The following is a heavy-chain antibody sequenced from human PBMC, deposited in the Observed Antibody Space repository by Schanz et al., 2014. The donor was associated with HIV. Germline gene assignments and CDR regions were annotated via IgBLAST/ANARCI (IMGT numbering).Heavy chain of an antibody. CDR2: FIPIFGTT. Sequence: QVKLVQSGTEAAQPGASVKVSCKASGYTFSRSAISWVRQAPGQGLEWMGGFIPIFGTTNYAQKFQGRVTITADESTSTTYLELSSLRSEDTAVYYCASQYSNYDSSRRYHWYFDLWGRGTLVTVSS. D-gene: IGHD4-4*01. V-gene: IGHV1-69*13. CDR1: GYTFSRSA. CDR3: ASQYSNYDSSRRYHWYFDL. J-gene: IGHJ2*01.